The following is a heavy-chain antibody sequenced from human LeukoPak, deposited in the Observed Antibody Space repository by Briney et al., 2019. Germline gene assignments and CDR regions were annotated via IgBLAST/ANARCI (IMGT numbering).Heavy chain of an antibody. D-gene: IGHD3-10*01. Sequence: GGSLRLSCAASGFTVSSNYMSWVRQAPGKGLEWVSVIYSGGSTYYADSVKGRFTISRDNSKNTLYLQMNSLRAEDTAVYYCARGGNHYGSGSYYDNWFDPWGQGTLVTVSS. V-gene: IGHV3-66*01. CDR3: ARGGNHYGSGSYYDNWFDP. CDR1: GFTVSSNY. J-gene: IGHJ5*02. CDR2: IYSGGST.